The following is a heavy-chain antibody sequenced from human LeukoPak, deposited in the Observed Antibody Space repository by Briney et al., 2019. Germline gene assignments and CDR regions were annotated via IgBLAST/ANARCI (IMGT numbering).Heavy chain of an antibody. D-gene: IGHD1-26*01. J-gene: IGHJ4*02. CDR3: AREYGVGG. Sequence: PGGSLRLSCAASGFTFSSYSMNWVRQAPGKGLEWVSSIGSSSSYIYYADSVKGRFTISRDNAKNSLYLQMNSLRAEDTAVYYCAREYGVGGWGQGTLVTVSS. CDR1: GFTFSSYS. V-gene: IGHV3-21*01. CDR2: IGSSSSYI.